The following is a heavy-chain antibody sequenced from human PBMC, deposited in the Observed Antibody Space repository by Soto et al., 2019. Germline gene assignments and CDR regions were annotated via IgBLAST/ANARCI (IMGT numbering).Heavy chain of an antibody. CDR3: ARDPGGRYDY. CDR2: IYFRGST. V-gene: IGHV4-59*01. Sequence: SETLSLPCTVSGGLIRRDYCNWIRQPPGKGLEWIGYIYFRGSTNYNPSLKSRVTISVDTSKNQFSLKLSSVTAADTAVYYCARDPGGRYDYWGQGTLVTVS. CDR1: GGLIRRDY. J-gene: IGHJ4*02. D-gene: IGHD2-15*01.